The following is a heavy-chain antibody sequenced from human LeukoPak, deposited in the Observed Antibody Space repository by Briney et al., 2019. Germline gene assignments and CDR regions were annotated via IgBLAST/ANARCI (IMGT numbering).Heavy chain of an antibody. CDR1: GGSISSSSYY. V-gene: IGHV4-39*01. D-gene: IGHD3-22*01. CDR2: IYYSGTT. CDR3: ARMIGDDAFDI. J-gene: IGHJ3*02. Sequence: PSETLSLTCTVSGGSISSSSYYWDWIRQPPGKGLEWIGTIYYSGTTYYNPSLKSRVTISVDTSRNQFSLKLSSVTATDTAVYYCARMIGDDAFDIWGQGTMVTVSS.